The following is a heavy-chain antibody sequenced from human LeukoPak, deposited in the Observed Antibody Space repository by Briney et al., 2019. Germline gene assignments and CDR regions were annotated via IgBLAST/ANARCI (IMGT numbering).Heavy chain of an antibody. J-gene: IGHJ4*02. CDR1: GFIFDDYG. V-gene: IGHV3-20*04. Sequence: GSLRLSCAASGFIFDDYGMTWVRQVPGKGLEWVSGINWTGGSIGYADSVKGRFTISRDNAKKSLYLQMNSLRVEDTALYYCARERPYRSGWYDWGQGTLVTVSS. CDR3: ARERPYRSGWYD. CDR2: INWTGGSI. D-gene: IGHD6-19*01.